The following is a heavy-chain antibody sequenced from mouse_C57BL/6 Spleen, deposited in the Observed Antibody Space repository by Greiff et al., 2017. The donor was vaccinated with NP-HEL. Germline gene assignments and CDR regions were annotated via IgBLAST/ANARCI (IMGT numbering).Heavy chain of an antibody. V-gene: IGHV1-52*01. CDR2: IDPSDSET. J-gene: IGHJ2*01. CDR3: ARLWDYFDY. D-gene: IGHD4-1*01. Sequence: QVHVKQPGAELVRPGSSVKLSCKASGYTFTSYWMHWVKQRPIQGLEWIGNIDPSDSETHYNQKFKDKATLTVDKSSSTAYMQLSSLTSEDSAVYYCARLWDYFDYWGQGTTLTVSS. CDR1: GYTFTSYW.